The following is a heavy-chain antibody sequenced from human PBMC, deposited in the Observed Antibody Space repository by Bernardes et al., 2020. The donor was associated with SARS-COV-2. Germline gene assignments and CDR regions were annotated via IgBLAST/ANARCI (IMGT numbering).Heavy chain of an antibody. CDR2: ISAYNGNT. CDR3: ARDPLWGGYPRYYFDY. J-gene: IGHJ4*02. CDR1: GYTFTSYG. V-gene: IGHV1-18*04. D-gene: IGHD3-3*01. Sequence: ASVKVSCKASGYTFTSYGISWVRQAPGQGLEWMGWISAYNGNTNYAQKLQGRVTMTTDTSTSTAYMELRSLRSDDTAVYYCARDPLWGGYPRYYFDYWGQGALVTVSS.